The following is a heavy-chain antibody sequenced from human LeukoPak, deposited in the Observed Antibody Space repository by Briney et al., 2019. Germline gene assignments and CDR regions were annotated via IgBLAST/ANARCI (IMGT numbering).Heavy chain of an antibody. J-gene: IGHJ5*02. CDR2: IYVDGRTT. Sequence: GGSLRLSCTASGFTISTYWMSWVRQPPGKGLVWVSRIYVDGRTTNYADSVKGRFTISRDNAKNTVYLEMNSLSVEDTATYYCIRDFRSADLWGQGTLVTVTS. CDR3: IRDFRSADL. V-gene: IGHV3-74*01. CDR1: GFTISTYW.